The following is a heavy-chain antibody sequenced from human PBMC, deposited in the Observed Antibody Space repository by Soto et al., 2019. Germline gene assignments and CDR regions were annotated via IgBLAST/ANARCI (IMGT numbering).Heavy chain of an antibody. CDR3: ARRYGANFDY. Sequence: SSETLSLTCAVSGGSISSGGYSWTWIRQPPGKGLEWIGYIYHSGSTNYNPSLKSRVTISVDTSKNQFSLKLSSVTAADTAVYYCARRYGANFDYWGQGTLVTVS. V-gene: IGHV4-30-2*01. CDR2: IYHSGST. J-gene: IGHJ4*02. CDR1: GGSISSGGYS. D-gene: IGHD4-17*01.